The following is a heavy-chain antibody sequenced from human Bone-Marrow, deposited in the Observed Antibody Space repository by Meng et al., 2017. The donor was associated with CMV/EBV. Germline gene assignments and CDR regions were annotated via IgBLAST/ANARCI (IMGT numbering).Heavy chain of an antibody. D-gene: IGHD3-9*01. J-gene: IGHJ6*02. CDR2: INPNSGGT. CDR1: GYTFTGYY. V-gene: IGHV1-2*02. Sequence: ASVKVSCKASGYTFTGYYMHWVRQAPGQGLEWMGWINPNSGGTNYAQKFQGRVTMTRDTSISTAYMELSRLRSDDTAVYYRARDFLLQGFGRYFDWPRYYYGMDVWGQGTTVTVSS. CDR3: ARDFLLQGFGRYFDWPRYYYGMDV.